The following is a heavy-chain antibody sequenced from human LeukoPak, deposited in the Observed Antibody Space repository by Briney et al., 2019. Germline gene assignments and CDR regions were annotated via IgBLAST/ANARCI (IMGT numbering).Heavy chain of an antibody. CDR1: GYTFTSYG. V-gene: IGHV1-18*01. CDR2: ISAYNGNT. CDR3: ARVPISGSYYLYYFDY. D-gene: IGHD1-26*01. J-gene: IGHJ4*02. Sequence: VKVSCKASGYTFTSYGISWVRQAPGQGLEWMGWISAYNGNTNYAQKLQGRVTMTTDTSTSTAYMELRSLRSDDTAVYYCARVPISGSYYLYYFDYWGQGTLVTVSS.